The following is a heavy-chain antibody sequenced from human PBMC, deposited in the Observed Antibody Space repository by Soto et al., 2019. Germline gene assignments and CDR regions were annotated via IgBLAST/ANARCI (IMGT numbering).Heavy chain of an antibody. D-gene: IGHD2-2*02. CDR2: ITSSGGAT. CDR3: ARGDCKNTCYIGF. J-gene: IGHJ4*02. V-gene: IGHV3-48*03. CDR1: VFGFSNYE. Sequence: PGGSLRLSCASSVFGFSNYEMNWVRQSPGKGLEWVSYITSSGGATMYADSVKGRFTISRDNAKDSLYLQMNSLRVEDTAVYYCARGDCKNTCYIGFWGQGALVNLSS.